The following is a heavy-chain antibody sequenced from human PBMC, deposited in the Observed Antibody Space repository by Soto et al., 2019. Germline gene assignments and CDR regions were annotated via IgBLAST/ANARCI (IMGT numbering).Heavy chain of an antibody. CDR2: ISYDGSNK. Sequence: GGSLRLSGAASGFTFSSYGINWVRQAPGKGLEWVAVISYDGSNKYYADSVKGRFTISRDNSKNTLYLQMNGLRADDTAVYYCEKDAQLRFLEWLGLIDYRGQRTLDNDSS. D-gene: IGHD3-3*01. J-gene: IGHJ4*02. CDR3: EKDAQLRFLEWLGLIDY. V-gene: IGHV3-30*18. CDR1: GFTFSSYG.